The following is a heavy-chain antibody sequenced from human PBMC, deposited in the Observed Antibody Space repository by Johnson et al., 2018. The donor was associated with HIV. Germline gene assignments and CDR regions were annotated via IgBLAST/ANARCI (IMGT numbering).Heavy chain of an antibody. CDR3: AKDIQMAYYYDSSGYLDAFDI. V-gene: IGHV3-43*01. Sequence: VQLVESGGGVVQPGGSLRLSCAASGFTFDDYTMHWVRQAPGKGLEWVSLISWDGGSTYYADSVKGRFTISRDNSKNSLYLQMNSLSTEDTALYYCAKDIQMAYYYDSSGYLDAFDIWGQGTMVTVSS. J-gene: IGHJ3*02. CDR1: GFTFDDYT. CDR2: ISWDGGST. D-gene: IGHD3-22*01.